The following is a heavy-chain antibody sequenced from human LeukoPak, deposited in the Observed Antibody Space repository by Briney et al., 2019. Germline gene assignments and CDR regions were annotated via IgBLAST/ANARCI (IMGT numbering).Heavy chain of an antibody. Sequence: SSETLSLTCTVSGGSIYSSSYYWGWIRQPPGKGLEWIGSIYYSGNPYYNPSLKSRVTISVDTSKNQFSLKLSSVTAADTAVYYCARRYTSGSKSFRYWGQGTVVTVSS. J-gene: IGHJ1*01. CDR3: ARRYTSGSKSFRY. CDR1: GGSIYSSSYY. V-gene: IGHV4-39*01. CDR2: IYYSGNP. D-gene: IGHD6-19*01.